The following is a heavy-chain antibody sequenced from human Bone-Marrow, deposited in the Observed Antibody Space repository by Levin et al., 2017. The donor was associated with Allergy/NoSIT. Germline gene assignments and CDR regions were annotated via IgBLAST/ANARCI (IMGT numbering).Heavy chain of an antibody. Sequence: GESLKISCAASGFTFSSYSMNWVRQAPGKGLEWVSSISSSSYIYYADSVKGRFTISRDNAKNSLYLQMNSLRAEDTAVYYCARDRTAMPKYYYYGMDVWGQGTTVTVSS. D-gene: IGHD5-18*01. V-gene: IGHV3-21*01. CDR1: GFTFSSYS. CDR2: ISSSSYI. J-gene: IGHJ6*02. CDR3: ARDRTAMPKYYYYGMDV.